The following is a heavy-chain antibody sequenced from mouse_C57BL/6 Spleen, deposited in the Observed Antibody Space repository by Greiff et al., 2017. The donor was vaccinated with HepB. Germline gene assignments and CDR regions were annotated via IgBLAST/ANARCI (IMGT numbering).Heavy chain of an antibody. CDR2: IYPVSGET. V-gene: IGHV1-11*01. D-gene: IGHD2-2*01. J-gene: IGHJ4*01. CDR3: ARSTMVTTGAMDY. Sequence: VQLQQSGAELASPGASVTLSCKASGYTFTDHIMNWVKKRPGQGLEWIGRIYPVSGETNYNQKFMGKATFSVDRSSSTVYMVLNSLTYEDPAVYYCARSTMVTTGAMDYWGQGTSVTVSS. CDR1: GYTFTDHI.